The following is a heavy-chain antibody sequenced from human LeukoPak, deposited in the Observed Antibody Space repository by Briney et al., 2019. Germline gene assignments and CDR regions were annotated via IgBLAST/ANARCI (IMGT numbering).Heavy chain of an antibody. V-gene: IGHV3-48*01. CDR1: GFTFSYYG. D-gene: IGHD6-19*01. CDR2: ISSSSSTI. CDR3: ARGGAVAGYDY. Sequence: GGSLRLSCAASGFTFSYYGMHWVRQAPGKGLEWVSYISSSSSTIYYADSVKGRFTISRDNAKNSLYLQMNSLRAEDTAVYYCARGGAVAGYDYWGQGTLVTVSS. J-gene: IGHJ4*02.